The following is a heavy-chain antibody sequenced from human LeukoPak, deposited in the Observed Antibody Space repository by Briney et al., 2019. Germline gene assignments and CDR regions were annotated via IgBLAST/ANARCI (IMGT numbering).Heavy chain of an antibody. V-gene: IGHV4-4*02. CDR3: AGLVGRYSSGLYYYYFDY. CDR1: GDSINSLDL. Sequence: SETLSLTCTVSGDSINSLDLWSWVRQPPGKGLEWIGEMYLSGTTHSNPSVKSRVTISIDKSKNQFFLNLSSVTAADTAVYYCAGLVGRYSSGLYYYYFDYWGLGTLVTVSS. CDR2: MYLSGTT. J-gene: IGHJ4*02. D-gene: IGHD3-22*01.